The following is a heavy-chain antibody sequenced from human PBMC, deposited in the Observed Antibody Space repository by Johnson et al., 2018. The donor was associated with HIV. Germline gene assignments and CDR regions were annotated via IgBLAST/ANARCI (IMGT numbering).Heavy chain of an antibody. D-gene: IGHD1-26*01. CDR2: INWSGGTT. J-gene: IGHJ3*02. V-gene: IGHV3-20*04. Sequence: VQLVESGGGLVQPGRSPRLSCVASGFTFDDNGMSWVRQVPGKGLEWVSGINWSGGTTGYADSVKGRFTISRDNTKNSLYLQMNSLRAEDTALYYCAREGGIVAAQGDAFDIWGQGTMVTVSS. CDR1: GFTFDDNG. CDR3: AREGGIVAAQGDAFDI.